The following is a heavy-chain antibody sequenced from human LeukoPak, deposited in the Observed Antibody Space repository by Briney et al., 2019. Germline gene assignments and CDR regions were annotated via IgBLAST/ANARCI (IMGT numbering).Heavy chain of an antibody. CDR1: GFTFSSYE. CDR2: IYSGGTT. Sequence: GGPLRLSCAASGFTFSSYEMSWVRQAPGKGLEWVSVIYSGGTTYYADSVKGRFTISRDNSKNTLYLQMNSLRAEDTAVYYCARVHSSYLGYTYYYMDVWGKGTTVTVSS. CDR3: ARVHSSYLGYTYYYMDV. J-gene: IGHJ6*03. D-gene: IGHD6-13*01. V-gene: IGHV3-66*01.